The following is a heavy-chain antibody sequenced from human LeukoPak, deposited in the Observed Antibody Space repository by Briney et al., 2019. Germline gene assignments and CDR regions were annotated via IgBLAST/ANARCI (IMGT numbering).Heavy chain of an antibody. J-gene: IGHJ3*02. D-gene: IGHD6-19*01. CDR2: IYYSGST. CDR3: ARDWGYSSGWSDGLDI. V-gene: IGHV4-39*07. CDR1: GGSISSSSYY. Sequence: PSETLSLTCTVSGGSISSSSYYWGWIRQPPGKGLEWIGSIYYSGSTYYNPSLKSRVTISVDTSKNQFSLKLSSVTAADTAVYYCARDWGYSSGWSDGLDIWGQGTMVTASS.